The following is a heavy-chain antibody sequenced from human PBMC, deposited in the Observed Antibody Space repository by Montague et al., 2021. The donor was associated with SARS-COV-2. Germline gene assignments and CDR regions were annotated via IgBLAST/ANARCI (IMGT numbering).Heavy chain of an antibody. CDR3: ARNKFPAAFDF. CDR1: GFTFSSYE. D-gene: IGHD2-2*01. CDR2: ITNTGSTI. V-gene: IGHV3-48*03. J-gene: IGHJ4*02. Sequence: SLRLSCAASGFTFSSYEMNWVRQAPGKGLEWVSYITNTGSTIYXXXSEKGRFTISRDNAKKSLYLQMNSLRAEDTAVSYCARNKFPAAFDFWGQGTMVTVSS.